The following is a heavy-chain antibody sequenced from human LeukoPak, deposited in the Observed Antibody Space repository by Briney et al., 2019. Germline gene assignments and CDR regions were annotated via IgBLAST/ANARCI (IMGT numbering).Heavy chain of an antibody. D-gene: IGHD3-10*01. CDR1: GGSISSYY. Sequence: SEALSLTCTVSGGSISSYYWSWIRQPPGKGLEWIGYIYYSGSTNYNPSLKSRVTISVDTSKNQFSLKLSSVTAADTAVYYCARQRGQLWFGELPSDFDYWGQGTLVTVSS. CDR3: ARQRGQLWFGELPSDFDY. CDR2: IYYSGST. J-gene: IGHJ4*02. V-gene: IGHV4-59*08.